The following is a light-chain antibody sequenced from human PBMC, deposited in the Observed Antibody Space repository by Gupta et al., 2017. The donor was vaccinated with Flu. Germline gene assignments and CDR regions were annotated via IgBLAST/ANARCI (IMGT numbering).Light chain of an antibody. CDR3: QQYYSYPFS. J-gene: IGKJ4*01. CDR1: QDIRRY. Sequence: PSSHSASTGDRVTITCRASQDIRRYLAWYQQKPGQAPKLLIYGASTLQSGAPSRFSGSGSGTDFTLTVTYLQSEDFATYYCQQYYSYPFSFGGGTKVEV. V-gene: IGKV1-8*01. CDR2: GAS.